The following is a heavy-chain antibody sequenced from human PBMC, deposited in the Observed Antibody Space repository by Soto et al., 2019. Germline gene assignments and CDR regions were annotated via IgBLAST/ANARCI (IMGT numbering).Heavy chain of an antibody. D-gene: IGHD5-12*01. CDR1: GFTFSSYA. J-gene: IGHJ4*02. CDR3: ARESEIVAPTPTLDY. V-gene: IGHV3-30-3*01. CDR2: ISYDGSNK. Sequence: QVQLVESGGGVVQPGRSLRLSCAASGFTFSSYAMHWVRQAPGKGLEWVAVISYDGSNKYYADSVKGRFTISRDNSKNTLYLQMNSLRAEDTAVYYCARESEIVAPTPTLDYWGQGTMVTVSS.